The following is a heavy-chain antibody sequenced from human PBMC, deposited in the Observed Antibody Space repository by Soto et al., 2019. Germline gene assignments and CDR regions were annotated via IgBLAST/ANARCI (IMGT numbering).Heavy chain of an antibody. CDR2: IIPILGIA. J-gene: IGHJ3*02. Sequence: QVQLVQSGAEVKKPGSSVKVSCKASGGTFSSYTISWVRQAPGQGLEWMGRIIPILGIANYAQKFQGRVTITASKSTSTAFMELRSLRSEDTVVYYCLGDGTVTTCDAIDIWGQGTMVTVSP. CDR1: GGTFSSYT. V-gene: IGHV1-69*02. D-gene: IGHD4-17*01. CDR3: LGDGTVTTCDAIDI.